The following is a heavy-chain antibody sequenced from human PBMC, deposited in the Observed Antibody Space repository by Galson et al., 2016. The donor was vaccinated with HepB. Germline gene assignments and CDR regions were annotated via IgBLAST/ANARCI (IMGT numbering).Heavy chain of an antibody. CDR2: ISDRSSNR. V-gene: IGHV3-48*03. Sequence: SLRLSCAGSGFNFSDYDMNWVRQVPGKGLEWVSDISDRSSNRYYRDSVQGRFTLSRENAKNSVFLQMNTLRREDTAIYYCAREHRPFDLWGQGARVAVSS. CDR3: AREHRPFDL. CDR1: GFNFSDYD. J-gene: IGHJ4*02.